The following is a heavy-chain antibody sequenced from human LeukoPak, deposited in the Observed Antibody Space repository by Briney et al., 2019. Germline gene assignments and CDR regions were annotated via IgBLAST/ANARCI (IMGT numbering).Heavy chain of an antibody. CDR2: IWRSDHT. Sequence: KTSETLSLTCAVSGGSISSSDWWSWVRQPSGRGLEWIGYIWRSDHTNYNPSLKSRVTMSLDKSKNQFSLKLSSVTAADTAVYYCARDPHCSSTNCPFDFWGQGTLVIVSS. D-gene: IGHD2-2*01. CDR3: ARDPHCSSTNCPFDF. CDR1: GGSISSSDW. J-gene: IGHJ4*02. V-gene: IGHV4-4*02.